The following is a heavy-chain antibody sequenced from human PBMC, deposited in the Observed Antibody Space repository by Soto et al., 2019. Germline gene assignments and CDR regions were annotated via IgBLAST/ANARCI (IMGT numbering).Heavy chain of an antibody. J-gene: IGHJ4*02. CDR2: IYSSGST. CDR3: AATPRY. D-gene: IGHD1-26*01. CDR1: GGSISSYY. V-gene: IGHV4-59*01. Sequence: QVQLQESGPGLVKPSETLSLTCTVSGGSISSYYWNWIRQPPGKGLEWIGYIYSSGSTNYNPSLKGRVTMSLDKSKNQVSLNVTSVTAADTAVYYCAATPRYWGQGRLVTVSS.